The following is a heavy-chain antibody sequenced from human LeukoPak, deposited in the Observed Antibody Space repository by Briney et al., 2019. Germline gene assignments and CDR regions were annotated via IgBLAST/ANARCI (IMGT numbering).Heavy chain of an antibody. D-gene: IGHD3-22*01. CDR2: IYYSGST. J-gene: IGHJ4*02. CDR3: ARASDPYYYDSSAFDY. Sequence: PSETLSLTCTVPGGSISSYYWSWIRQPPGKGLEWIGYIYYSGSTNYNPSLKSRVTISIDTSKNQFSLKLSCVTAADTAVYYCARASDPYYYDSSAFDYWGQGTLVTVSS. CDR1: GGSISSYY. V-gene: IGHV4-59*08.